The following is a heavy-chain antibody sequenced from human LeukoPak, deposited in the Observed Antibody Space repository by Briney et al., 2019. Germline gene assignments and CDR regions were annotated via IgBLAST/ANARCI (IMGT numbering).Heavy chain of an antibody. V-gene: IGHV3-53*01. CDR3: ARVETAMYYYYGMDV. CDR2: IYSGGST. CDR1: GFTVSSNY. Sequence: GGSLRLSCAASGFTVSSNYMSWVRQAPGKGLEWVSVIYSGGSTYYADSVKGRFTISRDNSRNTLYLQMNSLRAEDTAVYYCARVETAMYYYYGMDVWGQGTTVTVSS. J-gene: IGHJ6*02. D-gene: IGHD5-18*01.